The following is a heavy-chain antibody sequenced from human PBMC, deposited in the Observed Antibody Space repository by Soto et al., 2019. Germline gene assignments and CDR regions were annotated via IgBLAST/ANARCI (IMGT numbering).Heavy chain of an antibody. D-gene: IGHD2-15*01. CDR2: ISGSGGNT. J-gene: IGHJ4*02. Sequence: EVQLLDSGGGMVQPGGSLRLSCAASGFTFSTYAMSWVRQAPGKGLEWVSSISGSGGNTYYADSVKGRFTISRDNSKTALYLQMNSRRAEDTAVYYCAKDQEVVAAVSHLDYWGQGTLVTVSS. CDR3: AKDQEVVAAVSHLDY. V-gene: IGHV3-23*01. CDR1: GFTFSTYA.